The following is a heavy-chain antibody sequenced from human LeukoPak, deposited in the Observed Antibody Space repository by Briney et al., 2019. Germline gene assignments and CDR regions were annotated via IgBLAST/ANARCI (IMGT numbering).Heavy chain of an antibody. V-gene: IGHV3-30*04. J-gene: IGHJ6*02. CDR1: GFTFSSCA. D-gene: IGHD5-18*01. CDR2: ISYDGRDK. Sequence: GGSLRLSCVDSGFTFSSCAMHWVRQAPGKGLEWVAVISYDGRDKYYADSVKGRFTISRDNSKNTLYLQMNSLRAEDTAVYYCARDQRGYRNGLPYYYYYGMDVWGQGTTVTVSS. CDR3: ARDQRGYRNGLPYYYYYGMDV.